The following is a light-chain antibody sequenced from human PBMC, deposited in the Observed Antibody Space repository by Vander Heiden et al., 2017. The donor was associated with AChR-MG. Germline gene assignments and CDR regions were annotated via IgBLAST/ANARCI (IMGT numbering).Light chain of an antibody. CDR3: HIWDSSSDHVL. Sequence: SAVLTQPPPVSVAPGPTARITCGGNNIGSESLHWYQQKPGQTPMLVIFDDSDRAPGIPERISGSKTGNTATLTISRVEAGDEADYYCHIWDSSSDHVLFGGGTKLTAL. J-gene: IGLJ2*01. V-gene: IGLV3-21*02. CDR1: NIGSES. CDR2: DDS.